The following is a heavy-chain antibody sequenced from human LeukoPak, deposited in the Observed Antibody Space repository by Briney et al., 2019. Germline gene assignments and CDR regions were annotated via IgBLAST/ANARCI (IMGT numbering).Heavy chain of an antibody. V-gene: IGHV3-48*01. Sequence: GGSLRLSCAASGFTFSSYNMNWVRQAPGKGLEWISYISNSRTTIYYADSVKGRFTISRDNAKSSLYLQMNSLRAEDTAVYYCARPGEGDNWNPWVVWGQGTLVTVSS. D-gene: IGHD1-20*01. CDR1: GFTFSSYN. J-gene: IGHJ4*02. CDR3: ARPGEGDNWNPWVV. CDR2: ISNSRTTI.